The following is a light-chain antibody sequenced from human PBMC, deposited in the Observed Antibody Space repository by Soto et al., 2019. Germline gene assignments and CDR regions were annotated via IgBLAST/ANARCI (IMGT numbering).Light chain of an antibody. Sequence: QSALTQPASVSGSPGQSITFSCTGTSSDIGGYTYVSWYQQHPGKAPKLMIYDVSNRPSGVSNRFSGSKSGNTASLTISGLQAEDEADYYCSSYTSSTTLVFGGGTKLT. J-gene: IGLJ3*02. CDR1: SSDIGGYTY. CDR3: SSYTSSTTLV. V-gene: IGLV2-14*01. CDR2: DVS.